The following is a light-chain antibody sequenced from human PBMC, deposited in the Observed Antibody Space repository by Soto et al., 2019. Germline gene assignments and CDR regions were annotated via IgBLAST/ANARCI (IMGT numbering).Light chain of an antibody. CDR3: QQYNNWPRT. Sequence: EIVFTQSPATLSLSPGERATLSCRASQSVSSYLAWYQQKPGQAPRILIYDDSNRATGIPARFSGSGSGTDFTLAISSLEPEDFAVYYCQQYNNWPRTFGQGTKVDI. V-gene: IGKV3-11*01. CDR2: DDS. CDR1: QSVSSY. J-gene: IGKJ1*01.